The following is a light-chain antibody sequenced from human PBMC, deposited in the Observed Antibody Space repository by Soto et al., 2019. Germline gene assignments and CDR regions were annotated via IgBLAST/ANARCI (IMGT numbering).Light chain of an antibody. V-gene: IGKV3-20*01. Sequence: EVVLTQSPGTLPLSPGERATLSCRTSHSVSSSYLAWYQQKPGQAPRLLIYAASTRATGIPDRFSGSGSGTDFTLTISRLEPEDFALYYCQQYGNSPPYTFGQGTKVDIK. CDR3: QQYGNSPPYT. J-gene: IGKJ2*01. CDR2: AAS. CDR1: HSVSSSY.